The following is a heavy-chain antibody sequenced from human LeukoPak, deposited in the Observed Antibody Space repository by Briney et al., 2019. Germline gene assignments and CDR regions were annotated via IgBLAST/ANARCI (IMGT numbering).Heavy chain of an antibody. V-gene: IGHV4-34*01. CDR2: INHSGST. Sequence: SETLSLTRAVYGGSFSGYYWSWIRQPPGKGLEWIGEINHSGSTNYNPSLKSRVTISVDTSKNQFSLKLSSVTAADTAVYYCARRTLLPTGRRGRFDPWGQGTLVTVSS. D-gene: IGHD1-1*01. J-gene: IGHJ5*02. CDR1: GGSFSGYY. CDR3: ARRTLLPTGRRGRFDP.